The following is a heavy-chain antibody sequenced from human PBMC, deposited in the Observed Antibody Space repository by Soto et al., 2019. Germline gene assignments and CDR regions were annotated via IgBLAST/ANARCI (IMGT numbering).Heavy chain of an antibody. V-gene: IGHV3-23*01. D-gene: IGHD1-26*01. J-gene: IGHJ6*02. CDR2: ISGSGGST. CDR3: AKDLTRGERLRGYYYYGMDV. Sequence: GESLKISCAASGFTFSSYAMSWVRQAPGKGLEWVSAISGSGGSTYYADSVKGRFTISRDNSKNTLYLQMNSLRAEDTAVYYCAKDLTRGERLRGYYYYGMDVWGQGTTVTVSS. CDR1: GFTFSSYA.